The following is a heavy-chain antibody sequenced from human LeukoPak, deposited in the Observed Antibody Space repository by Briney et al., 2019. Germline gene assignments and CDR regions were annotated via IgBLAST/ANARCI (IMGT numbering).Heavy chain of an antibody. J-gene: IGHJ6*03. CDR3: ARQGGSLNYHYNYLDV. V-gene: IGHV3-30*01. CDR1: GFMFSRYV. Sequence: PGGSLRLSCEASGFMFSRYVMHWVRQAPGKGLEWVALITKDGSYKYYVESVKGRFTISRDTSKNTLFLQMNSLRGEDSGVYFCARQGGSLNYHYNYLDVWGNGTTVTVSS. D-gene: IGHD6-25*01. CDR2: ITKDGSYK.